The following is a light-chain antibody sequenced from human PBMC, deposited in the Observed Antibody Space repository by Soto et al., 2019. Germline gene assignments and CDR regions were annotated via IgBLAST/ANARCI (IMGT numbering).Light chain of an antibody. CDR3: PQYYCYPWT. CDR2: KAS. Sequence: DIQITQSRSTLSASVGDRVTITCRASQSITNWLAWLQQKPGKAPKLLTYKASILESGVPSRFSGTGSGAEFTLTISSLQPDDVATYYCPQYYCYPWTSGQGTKVEIK. V-gene: IGKV1-5*03. CDR1: QSITNW. J-gene: IGKJ1*01.